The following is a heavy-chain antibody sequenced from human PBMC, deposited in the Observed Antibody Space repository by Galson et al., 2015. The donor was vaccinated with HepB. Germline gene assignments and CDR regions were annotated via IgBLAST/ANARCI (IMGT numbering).Heavy chain of an antibody. CDR3: AREAAGITIFGVVKDDY. J-gene: IGHJ4*02. Sequence: SVKVSCKASGSTFTGYYMHWVRQAPGQGLEWMGWINPNSGGTNYAQKFQGRVTMTRDTSISTAYMELSRLRSDDTAVYYYAREAAGITIFGVVKDDYWGQGTLVTVSS. V-gene: IGHV1-2*02. D-gene: IGHD3-3*01. CDR2: INPNSGGT. CDR1: GSTFTGYY.